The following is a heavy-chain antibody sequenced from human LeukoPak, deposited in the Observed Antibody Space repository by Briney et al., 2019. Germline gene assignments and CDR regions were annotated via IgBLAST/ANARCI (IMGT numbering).Heavy chain of an antibody. J-gene: IGHJ4*02. Sequence: GASVKVSCKASGGTFSSYTISWVRQAPGQGLEWMGRIIPILGIANYAQKFQGRVTITADKSTSTAYMELSSLRSEDTAVYYCARESWDGYNGGYWGQGTLVTVSS. CDR3: ARESWDGYNGGY. V-gene: IGHV1-69*04. CDR1: GGTFSSYT. D-gene: IGHD5-24*01. CDR2: IIPILGIA.